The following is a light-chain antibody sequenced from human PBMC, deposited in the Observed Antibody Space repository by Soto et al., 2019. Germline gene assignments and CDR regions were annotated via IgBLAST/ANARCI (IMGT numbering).Light chain of an antibody. Sequence: DIQMTQSPSTLSASLGDRVTNTCRASQTISAWVAWYQEKPGKAPKLLIYKTSSLESGVPPRFSGSGSGTEFTLTISSLQPDDSATYYCQQYHSYSWTFGQGTRPAI. CDR1: QTISAW. CDR3: QQYHSYSWT. J-gene: IGKJ5*01. V-gene: IGKV1-5*03. CDR2: KTS.